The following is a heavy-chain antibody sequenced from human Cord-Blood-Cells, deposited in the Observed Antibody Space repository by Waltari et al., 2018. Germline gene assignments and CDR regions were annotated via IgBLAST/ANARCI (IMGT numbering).Heavy chain of an antibody. Sequence: EVQLVESGGGLVKPGGSLRLSCAASGFTFSHPWISWVRQAPGKGLEWVGRIKSKTDGGTTDYAAPVKGRFTISRDDSKNTLYLQMNSLKTEDTAVYYCTTRYCSSTSCYDYWGQGTLVTVSS. CDR2: IKSKTDGGTT. J-gene: IGHJ4*02. CDR1: GFTFSHPW. CDR3: TTRYCSSTSCYDY. V-gene: IGHV3-15*01. D-gene: IGHD2-2*01.